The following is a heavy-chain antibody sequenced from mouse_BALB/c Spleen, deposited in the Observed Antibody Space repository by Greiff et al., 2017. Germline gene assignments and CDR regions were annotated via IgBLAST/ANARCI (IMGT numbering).Heavy chain of an antibody. CDR2: ISYSGST. CDR3: ARSGYGYDFAY. CDR1: GYSITSDYA. D-gene: IGHD2-2*01. J-gene: IGHJ3*01. V-gene: IGHV3-2*02. Sequence: VQLKESGPGLVKPSQSLSLTCTVTGYSITSDYAWNWIRQFPGNKLEWMGYISYSGSTSYNPSLKSRISITRDTSKNQFFLQLNSVTTEDTATYYCARSGYGYDFAYWGQGTLVTVSA.